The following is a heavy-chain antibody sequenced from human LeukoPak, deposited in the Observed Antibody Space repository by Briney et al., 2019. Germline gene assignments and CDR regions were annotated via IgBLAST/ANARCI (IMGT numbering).Heavy chain of an antibody. CDR3: AKTGSGY. J-gene: IGHJ4*02. CDR1: GFAFSSYG. D-gene: IGHD1-14*01. V-gene: IGHV3-30*02. CDR2: IRYDGSNK. Sequence: GGSLRLSCAASGFAFSSYGMHWVRQAPRKGLGWVSFIRYDGSNKYYADSVKGRFTISRDNSKNTLYLQMNSLRAEDTAVYYCAKTGSGYWGQGTLVTVSS.